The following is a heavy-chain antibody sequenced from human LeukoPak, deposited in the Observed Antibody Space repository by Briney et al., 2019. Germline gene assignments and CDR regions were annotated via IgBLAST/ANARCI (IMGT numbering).Heavy chain of an antibody. CDR3: ASFITTVTTDIDY. Sequence: GGSLRLSCAASGFTFSSYWMSWVRQAPGKGLEWVANIKQDGSEKYYVDSVKGRFTISRDNAKNSLYLQMNSLRAEDTAVYYCASFITTVTTDIDYWGQGTLVTVSS. CDR2: IKQDGSEK. V-gene: IGHV3-7*03. J-gene: IGHJ4*02. CDR1: GFTFSSYW. D-gene: IGHD4-11*01.